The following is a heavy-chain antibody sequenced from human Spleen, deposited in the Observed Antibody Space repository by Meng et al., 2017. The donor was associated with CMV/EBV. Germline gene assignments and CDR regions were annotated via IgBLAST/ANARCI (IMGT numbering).Heavy chain of an antibody. CDR3: ARSFDGYYDTRGYFDN. J-gene: IGHJ4*02. V-gene: IGHV4-39*07. CDR1: GGSISTSTHY. CDR2: TYYSWST. Sequence: SETLSLTCTVSGGSISTSTHYWSWNRQPPGKGLEWIGSTYYSWSTYYNPSLKSRVTISVDTSKNQFSLKLGSVTAADTALYYCARSFDGYYDTRGYFDNWGQGTLVTVSS. D-gene: IGHD3-22*01.